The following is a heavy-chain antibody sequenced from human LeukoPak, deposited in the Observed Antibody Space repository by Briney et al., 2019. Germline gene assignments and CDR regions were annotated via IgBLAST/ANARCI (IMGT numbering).Heavy chain of an antibody. J-gene: IGHJ6*03. CDR1: GFTFSGYW. Sequence: PGGSLRLSCAASGFTFSGYWMHWVRQAPGKGLVWVSRINTDGISTTYADSVKGRFTTSRDNAKNTLYLQMNSLRAEDTAVYFCARGRGPTSFYYMDVWGKGTTVTVSS. CDR3: ARGRGPTSFYYMDV. CDR2: INTDGIST. V-gene: IGHV3-74*01. D-gene: IGHD6-6*01.